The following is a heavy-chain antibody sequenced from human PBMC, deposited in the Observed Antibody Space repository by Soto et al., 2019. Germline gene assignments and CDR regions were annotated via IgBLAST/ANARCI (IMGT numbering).Heavy chain of an antibody. D-gene: IGHD3-3*01. Sequence: PGGSLRLSCAASGFTFSSYSMNWVRQAPGKGLEWVSSISSSSSYIYYADSVKGRFTISRDNAKNSLYLQMNSLRAEDTAVYYCARDWGGLTYYDFWSGTHDAFDIWGQGTMVTVSS. CDR1: GFTFSSYS. V-gene: IGHV3-21*01. J-gene: IGHJ3*02. CDR3: ARDWGGLTYYDFWSGTHDAFDI. CDR2: ISSSSSYI.